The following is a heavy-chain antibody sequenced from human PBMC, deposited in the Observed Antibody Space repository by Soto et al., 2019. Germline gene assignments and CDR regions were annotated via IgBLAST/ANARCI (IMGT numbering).Heavy chain of an antibody. J-gene: IGHJ4*02. D-gene: IGHD3-10*01. CDR3: TTFHNSGSETFDN. CDR2: IKRKPDGTTT. CDR1: GFTFNNAW. V-gene: IGHV3-15*07. Sequence: EVQLLESGGGLVEPGGPLRLSCAASGFTFNNAWMNWVRQGPGRGLEWVGRIKRKPDGTTTDYAAPVEGRFAFSRDDSKSTVYLQMDSLKTDDTAVYYCTTFHNSGSETFDNWGRGTLVTVSS.